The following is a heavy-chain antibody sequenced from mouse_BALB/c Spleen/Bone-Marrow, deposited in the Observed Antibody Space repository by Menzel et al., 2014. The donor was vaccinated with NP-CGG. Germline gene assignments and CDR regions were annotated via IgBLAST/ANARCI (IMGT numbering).Heavy chain of an antibody. J-gene: IGHJ4*01. CDR3: ARDYYGSSYAMDY. CDR1: GFTFSSYG. CDR2: INSNGGST. V-gene: IGHV5-6-3*01. Sequence: EVMLVESGGGLMQPGGSLKLSCAASGFTFSSYGMSWVRQTPDKRLELVATINSNGGSTYYPDSVKGRFTISRDNAKNTLYLQMSSLKSEDTAMYYCARDYYGSSYAMDYWGQGTSVTVSS. D-gene: IGHD1-1*01.